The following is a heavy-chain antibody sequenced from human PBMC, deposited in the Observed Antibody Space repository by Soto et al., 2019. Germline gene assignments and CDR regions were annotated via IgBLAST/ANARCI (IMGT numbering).Heavy chain of an antibody. J-gene: IGHJ4*02. CDR2: IIPIFGTA. D-gene: IGHD2-2*01. CDR1: GGTFSSYA. Sequence: QVQLVQSGAEVKKPGSSVKVSCKASGGTFSSYAISWVRQAPGQGLEWMGGIIPIFGTANYAQKFQGRVTITADESTSTAYMELSSLRSEDTAVYYCARGEWDGSNHEYPYYFDYWGQGTLVTVSS. CDR3: ARGEWDGSNHEYPYYFDY. V-gene: IGHV1-69*01.